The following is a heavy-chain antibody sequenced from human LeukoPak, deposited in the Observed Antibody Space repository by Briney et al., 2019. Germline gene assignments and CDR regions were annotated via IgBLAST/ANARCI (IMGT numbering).Heavy chain of an antibody. CDR1: GAXINGYY. J-gene: IGHJ4*02. V-gene: IGHV4-59*01. Sequence: SETLSLTCTVSGAXINGYYCSWIRQPPGKGLEWIGNVHYSLSSNYSPSLESRVTISMDTSQRQFSLKLTSVTAADTAVYYCACYKIVERNFDFWGQGMLVTVSS. CDR2: VHYSLSS. CDR3: ACYKIVERNFDF. D-gene: IGHD5-24*01.